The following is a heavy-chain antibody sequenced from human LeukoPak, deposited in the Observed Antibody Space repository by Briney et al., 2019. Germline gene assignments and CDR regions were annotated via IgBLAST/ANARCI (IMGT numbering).Heavy chain of an antibody. J-gene: IGHJ5*02. CDR3: ARVVGTDSYGDNWFDP. CDR2: INSDGSST. Sequence: GGSLRLACAASGFTFSSYWMHWVRQAPGKGLVWVSRINSDGSSTSYADSVKGRFTISRDNAKNMLYLQMNSLRAEDTAVYYCARVVGTDSYGDNWFDPWGQGTLVTVSS. V-gene: IGHV3-74*01. CDR1: GFTFSSYW. D-gene: IGHD5-18*01.